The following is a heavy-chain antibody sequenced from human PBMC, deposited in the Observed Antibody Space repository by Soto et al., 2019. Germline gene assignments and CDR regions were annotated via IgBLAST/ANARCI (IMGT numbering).Heavy chain of an antibody. CDR3: ARGIAGGLDYYYDSSGYHPKYYFDY. CDR2: INHSGST. V-gene: IGHV4-34*01. Sequence: SETLSLTCAVYGGSFSGYYWSWIRQPPGKGLEWIGEINHSGSTNYNPSLKSRVTISVDTSKNQFSLKLSSVTAADTAVYYCARGIAGGLDYYYDSSGYHPKYYFDYWGQGTLVTVSS. J-gene: IGHJ4*02. D-gene: IGHD3-22*01. CDR1: GGSFSGYY.